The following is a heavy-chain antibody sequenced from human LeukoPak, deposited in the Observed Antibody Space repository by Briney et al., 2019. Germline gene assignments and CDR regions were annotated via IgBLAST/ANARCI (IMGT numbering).Heavy chain of an antibody. CDR2: IYYSGST. D-gene: IGHD3-10*01. Sequence: SETLSLTCTVPGGSVSSGSYYWSWIRQPPGKGLEWIGYIYYSGSTNYNPSLKSRVTISVDTSKNQFSLKLSSVTAADTAVYYCARGGYYGSGSYYPIDYWGQGTLVTVSS. CDR3: ARGGYYGSGSYYPIDY. V-gene: IGHV4-61*01. J-gene: IGHJ4*02. CDR1: GGSVSSGSYY.